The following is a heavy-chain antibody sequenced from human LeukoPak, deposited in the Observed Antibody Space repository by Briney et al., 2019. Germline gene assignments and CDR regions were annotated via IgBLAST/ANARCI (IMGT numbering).Heavy chain of an antibody. Sequence: GGSLRLSCAASGFTFSSYEMNWVRQAPGKGLEWVSYISSSGSTIYYADSVKGRFTISRDNAKNSLYLQMNSLRAEDTAVYYCARDRHGGSLNYFDYWGQGTLVTVSS. V-gene: IGHV3-48*03. CDR1: GFTFSSYE. J-gene: IGHJ4*02. CDR2: ISSSGSTI. CDR3: ARDRHGGSLNYFDY. D-gene: IGHD4-23*01.